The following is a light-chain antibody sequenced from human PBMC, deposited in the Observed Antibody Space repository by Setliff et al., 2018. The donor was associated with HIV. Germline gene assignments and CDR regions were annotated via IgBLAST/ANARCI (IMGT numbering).Light chain of an antibody. V-gene: IGLV2-14*01. CDR3: SSYAITNTLP. J-gene: IGLJ1*01. CDR2: EVR. CDR1: SSDVGGSSY. Sequence: QSALTQPASVSGPPGQSITISCTGTSSDVGGSSYVSWYQQHPGKAPKLIIYEVRDRPSGVSNRFSGSKSGNTASLTISGLQAEDEADYYCSSYAITNTLPFGTGTKVTVL.